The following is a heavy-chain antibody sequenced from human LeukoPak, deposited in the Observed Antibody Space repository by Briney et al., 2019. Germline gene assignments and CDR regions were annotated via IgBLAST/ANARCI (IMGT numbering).Heavy chain of an antibody. CDR3: ARHSGYCSGGSCYPNWFDP. CDR2: IYYSGST. J-gene: IGHJ5*02. V-gene: IGHV4-39*01. D-gene: IGHD2-15*01. CDR1: GGSISGSSYY. Sequence: SETLSLTCTVSGGSISGSSYYWGWIRQPPGKGLEWIGSIYYSGSTYYNPSLKSRVTISVDTSKNQFSLKLSSVTAADTAVYYCARHSGYCSGGSCYPNWFDPWGQGTLVTVSS.